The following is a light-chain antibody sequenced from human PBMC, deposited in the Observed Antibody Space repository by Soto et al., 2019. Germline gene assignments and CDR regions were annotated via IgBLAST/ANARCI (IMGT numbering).Light chain of an antibody. CDR3: LQSTHWPPT. CDR1: QSLVSSDGNTY. Sequence: DVVMSQSPLSLPVTLGQPASISCRSSQSLVSSDGNTYFHWFHQRPGQSPRRLIHEISKRDSGVPERFSGSGSGTDFTLKISRVEAEDVGVFYCLQSTHWPPTFGGGTRVEIK. V-gene: IGKV2-30*01. CDR2: EIS. J-gene: IGKJ4*01.